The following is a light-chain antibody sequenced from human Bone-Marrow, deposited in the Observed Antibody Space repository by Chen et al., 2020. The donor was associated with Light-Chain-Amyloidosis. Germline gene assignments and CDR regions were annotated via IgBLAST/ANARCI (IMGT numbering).Light chain of an antibody. Sequence: QSVLTQPPSASGTPVQRVTISCSGSSSNIGSNIVNWYQQVPGTAPKLLIYTDNQRPSGVPERFSGSKSGTSASLAITGRQSEYEADYYCAAWDDSLNGYVFGSGTKVTVL. V-gene: IGLV1-44*01. CDR2: TDN. CDR1: SSNIGSNI. CDR3: AAWDDSLNGYV. J-gene: IGLJ1*01.